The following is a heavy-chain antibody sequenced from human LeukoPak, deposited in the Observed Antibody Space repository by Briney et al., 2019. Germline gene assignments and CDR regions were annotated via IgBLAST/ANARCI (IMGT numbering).Heavy chain of an antibody. CDR1: GYSISSGYY. J-gene: IGHJ2*01. CDR3: AGYSSGWSAWYFDL. V-gene: IGHV4-61*01. CDR2: IYYSGST. D-gene: IGHD6-19*01. Sequence: SETLSLTCTVSGYSISSGYYWGWIRQPPGKGLEWIGYIYYSGSTNYNPSLKSRVTISVDTSKNQFSLKLSSVTAADTAVYYCAGYSSGWSAWYFDLWGRGTLVTVSS.